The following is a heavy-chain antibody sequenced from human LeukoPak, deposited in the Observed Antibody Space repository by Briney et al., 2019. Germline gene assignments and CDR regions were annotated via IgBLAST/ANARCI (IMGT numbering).Heavy chain of an antibody. CDR1: GYTFTSYD. CDR3: ARVSRDGNNPSSDFDY. Sequence: GASVKVSCKASGYTFTSYDINWVRQATGQGLEWMGWMNPNSGNTGYAQKFQGRVTMTRNTSISTAYMELSSLRSEDTAVYYCARVSRDGNNPSSDFDYWGQGILVTASS. J-gene: IGHJ4*02. D-gene: IGHD5-24*01. CDR2: MNPNSGNT. V-gene: IGHV1-8*01.